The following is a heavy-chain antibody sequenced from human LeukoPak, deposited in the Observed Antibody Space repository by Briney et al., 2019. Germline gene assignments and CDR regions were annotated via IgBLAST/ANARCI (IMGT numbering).Heavy chain of an antibody. CDR2: IIHNFGTA. D-gene: IGHD3-9*01. Sequence: SVKDSCKCSGGTFISYAISWVRQAPGQGVEWMGRIIHNFGTANYAQKFQGRVTITPDESTSTAYMELSSLRSEDTAVYYCARESPYYDILTGYYDYWGQGTLVTVSS. CDR1: GGTFISYA. J-gene: IGHJ4*02. CDR3: ARESPYYDILTGYYDY. V-gene: IGHV1-69*15.